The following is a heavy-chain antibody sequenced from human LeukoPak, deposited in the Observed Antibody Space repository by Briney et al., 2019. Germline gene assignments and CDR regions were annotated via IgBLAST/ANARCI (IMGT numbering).Heavy chain of an antibody. V-gene: IGHV4-34*01. CDR3: ARAARGAEYYYYYYYGMDV. CDR1: GGSFSGYY. CDR2: INHSGST. Sequence: SETPSLTCAVYGGSFSGYYWSWIRQPPGKGLEWIGEINHSGSTNYNPSLKSRVTISVDTSKNQFSLKLSSVTAADTAVYYCARAARGAEYYYYYYYGMDVWGQGTTVTVSS. J-gene: IGHJ6*02. D-gene: IGHD1-26*01.